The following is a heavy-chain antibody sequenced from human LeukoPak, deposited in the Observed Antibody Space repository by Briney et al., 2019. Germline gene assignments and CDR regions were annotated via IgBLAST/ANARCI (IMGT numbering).Heavy chain of an antibody. V-gene: IGHV3-74*01. CDR3: AKSRGVHSSAKPFDAFDI. Sequence: GGSLRLSCTTSGFSFSGYWMHWVRQAPGKGLVWVSRIKSDGSSTTYADSVKGRFTISRDNARNTLYLQMNSLRAEDTAVYYCAKSRGVHSSAKPFDAFDIWGQGTMVTVSS. D-gene: IGHD6-19*01. J-gene: IGHJ3*02. CDR2: IKSDGSST. CDR1: GFSFSGYW.